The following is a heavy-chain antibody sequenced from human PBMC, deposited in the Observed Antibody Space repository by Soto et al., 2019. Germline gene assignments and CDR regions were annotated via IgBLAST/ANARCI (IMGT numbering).Heavy chain of an antibody. CDR2: IYYSGST. CDR1: GGSISSYY. D-gene: IGHD7-27*01. J-gene: IGHJ3*02. V-gene: IGHV4-59*01. Sequence: SETLSLTCTVSGGSISSYYWSWIRQPPGKGLEWIGYIYYSGSTNYNPTLKSRGTISVDTSKNQFSLKLSSVTAADTAVYYCARDSKTGDDAFDIWGQGTMVTVSS. CDR3: ARDSKTGDDAFDI.